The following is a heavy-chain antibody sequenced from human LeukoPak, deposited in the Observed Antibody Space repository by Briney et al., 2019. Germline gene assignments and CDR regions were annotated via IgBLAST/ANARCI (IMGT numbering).Heavy chain of an antibody. CDR1: GFTVSSNY. V-gene: IGHV3-53*01. CDR2: IYSGGST. Sequence: GGSLRLSCAASGFTVSSNYMSWVSQAPGKGLEWVSVIYSGGSTYYADSVKGRFTISRDNSKNTLYLQMNSLRAEDTAVYYCARSRDGYNDYWGQGTLVTVSS. D-gene: IGHD5-24*01. CDR3: ARSRDGYNDY. J-gene: IGHJ4*02.